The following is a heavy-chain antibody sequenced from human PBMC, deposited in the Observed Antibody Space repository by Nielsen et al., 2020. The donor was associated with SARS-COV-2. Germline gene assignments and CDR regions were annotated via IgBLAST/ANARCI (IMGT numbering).Heavy chain of an antibody. V-gene: IGHV4-39*02. CDR2: IYYSGSV. Sequence: SETLSLTCTVSGGSLSSRNYYWGWIRQPPGKGLEWIGTIYYSGSVSYNPSLRSRVTISVDTSKKHFSLKLTSVTAADTAVYLCARGDIAVVPAAMFRGDDAFDIWGQGTMVRVSS. CDR3: ARGDIAVVPAAMFRGDDAFDI. CDR1: GGSLSSRNYY. D-gene: IGHD2-2*01. J-gene: IGHJ3*02.